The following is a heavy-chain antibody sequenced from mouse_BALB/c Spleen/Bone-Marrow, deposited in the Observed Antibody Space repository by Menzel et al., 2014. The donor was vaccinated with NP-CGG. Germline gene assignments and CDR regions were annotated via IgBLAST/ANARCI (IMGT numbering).Heavy chain of an antibody. D-gene: IGHD1-1*01. J-gene: IGHJ1*01. CDR1: GFDFSGYW. V-gene: IGHV4-1*02. CDR3: ARLNYYGSLFV. Sequence: EVHLVESGGGLVQPGGSLKLSCAASGFDFSGYWMSWVRQAPGKGLEWIGEINPDSSTINYTPSLKDKFIISRDDAKNTLYLQMSKVRSENTALYYCARLNYYGSLFVWGAGTTVTVSS. CDR2: INPDSSTI.